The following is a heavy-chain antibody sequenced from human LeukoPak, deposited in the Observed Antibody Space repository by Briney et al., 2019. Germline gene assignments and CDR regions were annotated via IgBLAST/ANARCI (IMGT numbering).Heavy chain of an antibody. D-gene: IGHD1-26*01. CDR1: GGSIRSTNW. CDR2: ISLSGQT. J-gene: IGHJ4*02. CDR3: SRESGAFCPFGY. V-gene: IGHV4/OR15-8*02. Sequence: SETLSLTCGVSGGSIRSTNWWSWVRQPPGQGLEWIGEISLSGQTHFNPSLNGRVTMSLDESRHQLSLKLTSVTAADTAIYYCSRESGAFCPFGYWGQGTLVIVPT.